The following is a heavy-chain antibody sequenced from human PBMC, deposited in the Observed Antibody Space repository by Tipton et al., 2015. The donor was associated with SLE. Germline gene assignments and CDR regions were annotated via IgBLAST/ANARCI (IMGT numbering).Heavy chain of an antibody. D-gene: IGHD7-27*01. CDR3: ARGGLGSDLRGSIYFGS. V-gene: IGHV4-31*03. J-gene: IGHJ4*02. CDR1: GGSISSGGYY. Sequence: TLSLTCSVSGGSISSGGYYWSWIRQHPGKGLEWIGYSHYSGNTYYNTSLKSRVTISVDTSKNQFSLRLNSVTAADTAVYFCARGGLGSDLRGSIYFGSWGQGTLVTVSS. CDR2: SHYSGNT.